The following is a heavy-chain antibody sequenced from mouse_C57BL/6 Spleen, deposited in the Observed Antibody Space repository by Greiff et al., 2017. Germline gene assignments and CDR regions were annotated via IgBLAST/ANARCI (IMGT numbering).Heavy chain of an antibody. CDR1: GFTFSDYY. V-gene: IGHV5-12*01. Sequence: EVKVVESGGGLVQPGGSLKLSCAASGFTFSDYYMYWVRQTPEKRLEWVAYISNGGGSTYYPDTVKGRFTISRDNAKNTRYLQMSRLKSEDTAMYYCARLIYYYGSSYGYFDVWGTGTTVTVSS. D-gene: IGHD1-1*01. CDR2: ISNGGGST. CDR3: ARLIYYYGSSYGYFDV. J-gene: IGHJ1*03.